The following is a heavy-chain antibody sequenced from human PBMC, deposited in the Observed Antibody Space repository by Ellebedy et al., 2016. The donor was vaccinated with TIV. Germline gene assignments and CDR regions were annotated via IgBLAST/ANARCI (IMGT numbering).Heavy chain of an antibody. Sequence: PGGSLRLSCKTSGYSFPIYWIGWVRQMPGNGLEWLVIIYPGDSDTRYNPSLQGQVTISADKSITTAYLQWSSLKASDSGIYYCARHSYDRDGDSNRNVDYWGQGTLVTVSS. J-gene: IGHJ4*02. CDR2: IYPGDSDT. D-gene: IGHD1-14*01. CDR3: ARHSYDRDGDSNRNVDY. V-gene: IGHV5-51*01. CDR1: GYSFPIYW.